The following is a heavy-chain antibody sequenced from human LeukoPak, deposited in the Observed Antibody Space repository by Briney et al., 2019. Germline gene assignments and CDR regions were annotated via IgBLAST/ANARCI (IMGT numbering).Heavy chain of an antibody. CDR3: ARRAGAYSHPYDY. CDR1: GFTFSSYG. J-gene: IGHJ4*02. Sequence: PGGSLRLSCAASGFTFSSYGMSWVRQAPGKGLVWVSAISGSGGSTYYADSVKGRFTISRDNSKNTLYLQMNSLGAEDTAVYYCARRAGAYSHPYDYWGQGILVTVSS. CDR2: ISGSGGST. D-gene: IGHD4/OR15-4a*01. V-gene: IGHV3-23*01.